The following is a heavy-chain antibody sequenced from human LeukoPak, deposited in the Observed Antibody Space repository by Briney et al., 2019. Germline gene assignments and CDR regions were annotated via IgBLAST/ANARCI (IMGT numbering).Heavy chain of an antibody. J-gene: IGHJ4*02. CDR3: ATRRNWNDGGLLDY. CDR2: ISAYNGNT. D-gene: IGHD1-1*01. CDR1: GYTFTSYG. Sequence: ASVKVSCKASGYTFTSYGISWVRQAPGQGLEWMGWISAYNGNTNYAQKLQGRVTMTEDTSTDTAYMELSSLRSEDTAVYYCATRRNWNDGGLLDYWGQGTLVTVSS. V-gene: IGHV1-18*01.